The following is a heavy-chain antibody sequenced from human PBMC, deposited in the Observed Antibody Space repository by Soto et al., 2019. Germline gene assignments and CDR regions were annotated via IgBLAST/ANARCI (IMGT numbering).Heavy chain of an antibody. CDR3: ARGREIFGAVTPFEY. D-gene: IGHD3-3*01. J-gene: IGHJ4*02. V-gene: IGHV4-59*12. CDR2: IHYTGST. Sequence: SETLSLICTVSGGSINNFYWSWIRQPPGKGLEWIGYIHYTGSTKYNPSLKSRVTISLDTSKNQFSLSLRSVTAADTAVYYCARGREIFGAVTPFEYWGQGTQVTVSS. CDR1: GGSINNFY.